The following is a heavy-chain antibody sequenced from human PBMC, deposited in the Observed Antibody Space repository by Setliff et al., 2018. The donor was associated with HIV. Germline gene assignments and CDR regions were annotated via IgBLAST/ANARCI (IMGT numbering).Heavy chain of an antibody. J-gene: IGHJ5*02. Sequence: GGSLSLSCAASGFVFSDFWMSWARQAPGKGLEWVANINDDGNKKWYVGSARGRFTISRDNAKNSLFLQMNSLRVDDTAVYYCAALSVRTNPVYGVISTRFDPWGQGSLVTVSS. D-gene: IGHD2-8*01. V-gene: IGHV3-7*03. CDR2: INDDGNKK. CDR1: GFVFSDFW. CDR3: AALSVRTNPVYGVISTRFDP.